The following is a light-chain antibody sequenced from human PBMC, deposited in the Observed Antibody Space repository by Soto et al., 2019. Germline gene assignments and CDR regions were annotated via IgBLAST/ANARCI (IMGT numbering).Light chain of an antibody. CDR1: QSVSSK. CDR2: GAS. V-gene: IGKV3-15*01. J-gene: IGKJ2*01. Sequence: DIVMTQSPVTLSVSPGERATLSCRASQSVSSKLAWYQQKPGQAPRLLIYGASTRATGIPARFSGSGSGTEFNLSISSLQSEDLAVYYCKQYNNWTQTFGQGTNREIK. CDR3: KQYNNWTQT.